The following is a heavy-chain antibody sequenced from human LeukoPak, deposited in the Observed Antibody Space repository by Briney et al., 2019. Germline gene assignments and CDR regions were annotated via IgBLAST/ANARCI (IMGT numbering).Heavy chain of an antibody. V-gene: IGHV3-53*01. CDR2: IYSGGST. CDR3: ASPVVVVAAWDY. Sequence: GGSLRLSCAASGFTVSSNYMSWVRQAPGKGLEWVSVIYSGGSTYYADSVKGRFTISRDNSKNTLYLQMNSPRAEDTAVYYCASPVVVVAAWDYWGQGTLVTVSS. J-gene: IGHJ4*02. CDR1: GFTVSSNY. D-gene: IGHD2-15*01.